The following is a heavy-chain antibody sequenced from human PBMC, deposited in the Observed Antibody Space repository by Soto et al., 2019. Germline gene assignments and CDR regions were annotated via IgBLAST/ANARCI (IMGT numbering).Heavy chain of an antibody. CDR1: CGSISSYY. V-gene: IGHV4-4*07. J-gene: IGHJ4*02. CDR3: GRGFGSSCCYFEY. Sequence: SETVSRTCTVSCGSISSYYWTCIRQPSGEGLEWIGRIYTSGGTNFNPSLKSRVTMSVAKSKNQFSLKLRSVTAADTDVYYCGRGFGSSCCYFEYWRQGNPVT. D-gene: IGHD2-2*01. CDR2: IYTSGGT.